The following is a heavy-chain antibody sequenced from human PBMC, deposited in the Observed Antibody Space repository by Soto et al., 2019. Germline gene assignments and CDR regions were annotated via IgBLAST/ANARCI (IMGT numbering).Heavy chain of an antibody. D-gene: IGHD4-17*01. Sequence: PGGSLRLSCAASGFTFSSYGMHWVRQAPGKGLEWVAVISYDGSNKYYADSVKGRFTISRDNSKNTLYLQMNSLRAEDTAVYYCAKDGVRTTDYPSFPWFDPWGQGTLVTVSS. CDR3: AKDGVRTTDYPSFPWFDP. CDR1: GFTFSSYG. J-gene: IGHJ5*02. CDR2: ISYDGSNK. V-gene: IGHV3-30*18.